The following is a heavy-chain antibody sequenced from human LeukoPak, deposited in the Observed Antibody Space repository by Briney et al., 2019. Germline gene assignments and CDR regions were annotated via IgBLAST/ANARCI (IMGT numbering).Heavy chain of an antibody. Sequence: SETLPLTCAVYGGSFSGYYWSWIRQPPGKGLEWTGEINHSGSTNYNPSLKSRVTISVDTSKNQFSLKLSSVTAADTAVYYCARSSWKWELLHWGQGTLVTVSS. V-gene: IGHV4-34*01. CDR1: GGSFSGYY. CDR2: INHSGST. J-gene: IGHJ4*02. D-gene: IGHD1-26*01. CDR3: ARSSWKWELLH.